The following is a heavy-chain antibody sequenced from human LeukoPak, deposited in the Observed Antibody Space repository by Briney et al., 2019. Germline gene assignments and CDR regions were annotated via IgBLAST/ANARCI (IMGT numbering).Heavy chain of an antibody. V-gene: IGHV6-1*01. CDR1: GDSVSTNSAV. D-gene: IGHD3-10*01. J-gene: IGHJ5*02. Sequence: SQTLSLTCAISGDSVSTNSAVWNWIRQSPSRGLEWLGRTYYRSKWYTDYAVSVKSRITINPDTSKNQLSLHLNSVTPEDTAVYYCARDYYGSKSSSFDPWGQGTLVTVSS. CDR3: ARDYYGSKSSSFDP. CDR2: TYYRSKWYT.